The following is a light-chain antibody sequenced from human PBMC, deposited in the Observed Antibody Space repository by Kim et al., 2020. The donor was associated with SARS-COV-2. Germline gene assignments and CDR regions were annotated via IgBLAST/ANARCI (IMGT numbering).Light chain of an antibody. V-gene: IGKV3-15*01. CDR1: QSVSSN. J-gene: IGKJ4*01. Sequence: EIVMTQSPATLSVSPGERATLSCRASQSVSSNLAWYQQKPGQAPRLLIKGASTRATGIAASFSGSGSGTEFTLTISSLQSEDFAFYYCQQYKQLPLTFGGGTKVEIK. CDR3: QQYKQLPLT. CDR2: GAS.